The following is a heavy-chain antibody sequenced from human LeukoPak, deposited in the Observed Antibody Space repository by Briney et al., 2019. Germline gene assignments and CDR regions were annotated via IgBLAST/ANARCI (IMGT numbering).Heavy chain of an antibody. CDR1: GGSISSGGYS. D-gene: IGHD3-10*01. Sequence: SETLSLTCAVSGGSISSGGYSWSWIRQPPGKGLEWIGYIYHSGSTYYNPSLKSRVTISVDTSKNQLSLKLSSVTAADTAVYYCARESNYYGSGTGWFDPWGQGTLVTVSS. V-gene: IGHV4-30-4*07. CDR2: IYHSGST. CDR3: ARESNYYGSGTGWFDP. J-gene: IGHJ5*02.